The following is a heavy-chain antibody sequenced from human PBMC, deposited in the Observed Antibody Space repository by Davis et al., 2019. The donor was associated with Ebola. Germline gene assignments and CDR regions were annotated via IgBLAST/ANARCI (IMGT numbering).Heavy chain of an antibody. Sequence: GESLKISCAASGFTVSSNYMSWVRQAPGKGLEWVSVIYSGGSTYYADSVKGRFTISRDNSKNTLYLQMNSLRAEDTAVYYCARDYGDYAEGYYYYYGMDVWAKGPRSPSP. CDR1: GFTVSSNY. J-gene: IGHJ6*02. CDR3: ARDYGDYAEGYYYYYGMDV. D-gene: IGHD4-17*01. CDR2: IYSGGST. V-gene: IGHV3-53*01.